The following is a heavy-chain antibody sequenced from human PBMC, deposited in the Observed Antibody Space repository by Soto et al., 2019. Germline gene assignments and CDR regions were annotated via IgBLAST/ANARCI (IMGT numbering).Heavy chain of an antibody. CDR1: GGTFSSYA. CDR3: AGYCSGGSCYPSGMDV. CDR2: IIPIFGTA. Sequence: WASVKVSCKASGGTFSSYAISWVRQAPGQGLEWMGGIIPIFGTANYAQKFQGRVTITADESTSTAYMELSSLRSEDTAVYYCAGYCSGGSCYPSGMDVWGQGTTVTVSS. D-gene: IGHD2-15*01. V-gene: IGHV1-69*13. J-gene: IGHJ6*02.